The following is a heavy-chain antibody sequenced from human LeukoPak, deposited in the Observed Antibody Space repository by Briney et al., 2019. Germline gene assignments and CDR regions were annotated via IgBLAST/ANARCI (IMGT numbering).Heavy chain of an antibody. J-gene: IGHJ4*02. CDR1: GYTFTGYY. CDR2: INPNSGGT. CDR3: ARDRAAYYYGSGSSYNRAFHY. Sequence: ASVKVSCKASGYTFTGYYVHWLRQAPGQGLAWMGWINPNSGGTNYTQKFQGRVTMTRDTSISTAYMELSRLRSDDTAVYYCARDRAAYYYGSGSSYNRAFHYWGQGTLVTVSS. V-gene: IGHV1-2*02. D-gene: IGHD3-10*01.